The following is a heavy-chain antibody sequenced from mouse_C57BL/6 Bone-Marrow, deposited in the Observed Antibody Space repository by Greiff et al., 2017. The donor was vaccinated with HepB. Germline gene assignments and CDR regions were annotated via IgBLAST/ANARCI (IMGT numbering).Heavy chain of an antibody. CDR2: IYPGSGST. Sequence: VKQRPGQGLEWIGDIYPGSGSTNYNEKFKSKATLTVDTSSSTAYMQLSSLTSEDSAVYYCARGGYYSNYVDFDYWGQGTTLTVSS. CDR3: ARGGYYSNYVDFDY. J-gene: IGHJ2*01. V-gene: IGHV1-55*01. D-gene: IGHD2-5*01.